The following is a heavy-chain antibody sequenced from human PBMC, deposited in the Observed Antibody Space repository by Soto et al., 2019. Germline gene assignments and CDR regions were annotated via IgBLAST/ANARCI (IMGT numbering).Heavy chain of an antibody. Sequence: PSETLSLTCAVYGGSFIGYYWSWSRQPPGRGLEWIGEINHSGSTNYNPSLKSRVTISVDTSKNQFSLKLSSVTAADTAVYYCARGADIAARPVHYYYGMDVWGQGTTVTVSS. D-gene: IGHD6-6*01. J-gene: IGHJ6*02. CDR2: INHSGST. CDR1: GGSFIGYY. CDR3: ARGADIAARPVHYYYGMDV. V-gene: IGHV4-34*01.